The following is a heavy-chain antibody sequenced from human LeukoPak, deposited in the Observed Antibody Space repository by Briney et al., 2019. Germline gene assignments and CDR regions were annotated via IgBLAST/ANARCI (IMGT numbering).Heavy chain of an antibody. V-gene: IGHV5-51*01. D-gene: IGHD1-26*01. CDR1: GYRFTSYC. CDR3: VRRLGATQPYFEF. CDR2: IHPGDSET. J-gene: IGHJ4*02. Sequence: GESLKISCKASGYRFTSYCIGWLRQMPGKGLGCMGIIHPGDSETRYSPSFQGQVTISADKSISTAYLQWSGLKASDTAMYYCVRRLGATQPYFEFRGQGALVTVSS.